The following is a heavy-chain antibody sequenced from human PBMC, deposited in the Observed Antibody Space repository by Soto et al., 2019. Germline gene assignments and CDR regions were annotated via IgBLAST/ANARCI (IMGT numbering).Heavy chain of an antibody. CDR3: ARRTCWFEGECDF. Sequence: QVQLVESGGGMVQPGRSLRVSCAVSGFTFSRFALHWVRQVPGKGLQWVAVISSDGSATYYEDSVTGRFTISSDNSKNTLYLQMNSLIPEAAAADYCARRTCWFEGECDFWGQGTLGTVS. V-gene: IGHV3-30-3*01. CDR2: ISSDGSAT. CDR1: GFTFSRFA. J-gene: IGHJ4*02. D-gene: IGHD3-10*01.